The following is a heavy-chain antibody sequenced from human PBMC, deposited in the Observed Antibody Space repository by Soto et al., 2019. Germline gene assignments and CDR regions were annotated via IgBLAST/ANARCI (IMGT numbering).Heavy chain of an antibody. CDR1: GFTIDDYA. CDR2: IRYDGSNK. J-gene: IGHJ6*03. Sequence: GGSLRLSCAASGFTIDDYAMHWVRQAPGKGLEWVSGIRYDGSNKYYADSVKGRFTISRDNSKNTLYLQMNSLRAEDTAVYYCARGPNDYDILTGYDYYYYYYMDVWGKGTTGTVSS. D-gene: IGHD3-9*01. CDR3: ARGPNDYDILTGYDYYYYYYMDV. V-gene: IGHV3-33*08.